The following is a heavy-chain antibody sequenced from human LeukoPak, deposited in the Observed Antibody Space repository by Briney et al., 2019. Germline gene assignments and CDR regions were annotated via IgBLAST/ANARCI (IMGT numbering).Heavy chain of an antibody. J-gene: IGHJ4*02. Sequence: SGGSLRLSCAASGFTFSSYAMSWVRQAPGKGLEWVSAISGSGGSTYYADSVKGRFTISRDNSKNTLYLQMNSLRAEDTAVYYCAKFRTRSGLGYYFDYWGQGTLVTVSS. CDR3: AKFRTRSGLGYYFDY. D-gene: IGHD1/OR15-1a*01. CDR1: GFTFSSYA. CDR2: ISGSGGST. V-gene: IGHV3-23*01.